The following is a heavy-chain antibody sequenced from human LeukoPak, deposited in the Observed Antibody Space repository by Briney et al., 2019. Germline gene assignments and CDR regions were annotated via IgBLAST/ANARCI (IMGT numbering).Heavy chain of an antibody. CDR1: GGSFSDYY. CDR3: ARGLGYCTNGVCPLFDY. D-gene: IGHD2-8*01. CDR2: IYYSGST. J-gene: IGHJ4*02. V-gene: IGHV4-30-4*01. Sequence: SETLSLTCAVYGGSFSDYYWSWIRQPPGKGLEWIGYIYYSGSTYYNPSLKSRVTISVDTSKNQFSLKLSSVTAADTAVYYCARGLGYCTNGVCPLFDYWGQGTLVTVSS.